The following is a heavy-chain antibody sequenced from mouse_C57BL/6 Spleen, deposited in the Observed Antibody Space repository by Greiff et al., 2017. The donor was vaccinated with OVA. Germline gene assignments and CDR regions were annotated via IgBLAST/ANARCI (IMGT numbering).Heavy chain of an antibody. CDR3: ASLYYDYDPFAY. D-gene: IGHD2-4*01. V-gene: IGHV1-74*01. J-gene: IGHJ3*01. CDR1: GYTFTSYW. CDR2: IHPSDSDT. Sequence: VQLQQPGAELVKPGASVKVSCKASGYTFTSYWMHWVKQRPGQGLEWIGSIHPSDSDTNYNQKFKGKATLTVDKSSSTAYMQLSSLTSEDSAVYYCASLYYDYDPFAYWGQGTLVTVSA.